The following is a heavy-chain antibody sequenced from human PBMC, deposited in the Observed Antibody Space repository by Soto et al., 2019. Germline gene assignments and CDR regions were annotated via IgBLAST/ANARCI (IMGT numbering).Heavy chain of an antibody. CDR3: APGFLGLCTGGNCPLDY. J-gene: IGHJ4*02. CDR1: GFTFSRQA. D-gene: IGHD2-15*01. Sequence: QVQLVESGGGVVQPERSLRLSCAASGFTFSRQAMHWVRQAPGRGLEWVAVIWYHGIDKYYADSVKGRFTISRDNSKNTVYLQMNSLRGEDTAMYYCAPGFLGLCTGGNCPLDYWGQGTLVTVSS. V-gene: IGHV3-33*01. CDR2: IWYHGIDK.